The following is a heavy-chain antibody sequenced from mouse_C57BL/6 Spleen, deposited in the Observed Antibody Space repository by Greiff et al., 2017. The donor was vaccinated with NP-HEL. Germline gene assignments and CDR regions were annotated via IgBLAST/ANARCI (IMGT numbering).Heavy chain of an antibody. V-gene: IGHV5-4*01. CDR3: AREIYYGSSYGGDAMDY. CDR2: ISDGGSYT. J-gene: IGHJ4*01. Sequence: EVKLMESGGGLVKPGGSLKLSCAASGFTFSSYAMSWVRQTPEKRLEWVATISDGGSYTYYPDNVKGRFTISRDNAKNNLYLQMSHLKSEDTAMYYCAREIYYGSSYGGDAMDYWGQRTSVTVSS. D-gene: IGHD1-1*01. CDR1: GFTFSSYA.